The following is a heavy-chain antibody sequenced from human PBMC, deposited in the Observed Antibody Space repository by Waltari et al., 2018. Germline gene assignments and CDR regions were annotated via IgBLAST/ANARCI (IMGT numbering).Heavy chain of an antibody. D-gene: IGHD3-3*01. CDR3: ARGAYHDFWSGDYPYNWFDP. Sequence: QVQLQESGPGLVTPSETLSLTCKVSGYPISSNYYWGWIRPPPGKGPEWIGTSYHTGSTYYNPSLKSRVAISVDTSTNQFSLNLNSVTAADTAVYYCARGAYHDFWSGDYPYNWFDPWGQGTLVTVSS. CDR1: GYPISSNYY. CDR2: SYHTGST. J-gene: IGHJ5*02. V-gene: IGHV4-38-2*02.